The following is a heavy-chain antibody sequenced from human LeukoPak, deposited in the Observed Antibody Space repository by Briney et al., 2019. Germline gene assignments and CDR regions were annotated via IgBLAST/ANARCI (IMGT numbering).Heavy chain of an antibody. Sequence: ASVKVSCRSSGYTFTSYAMNWVRQAPGQGLEWMGWISTNTGNPTYAQGFTGRFVFSLDTSVSTAYLQISSLKAEDTAVYYCARKSVAATPRDIVYQYSYMDVWGKGTTVTVSS. V-gene: IGHV7-4-1*02. J-gene: IGHJ6*03. CDR1: GYTFTSYA. D-gene: IGHD2-15*01. CDR2: ISTNTGNP. CDR3: ARKSVAATPRDIVYQYSYMDV.